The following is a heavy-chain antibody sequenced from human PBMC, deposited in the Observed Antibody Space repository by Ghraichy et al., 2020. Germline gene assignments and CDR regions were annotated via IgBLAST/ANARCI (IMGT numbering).Heavy chain of an antibody. Sequence: SETLSLTCTVSGGSISSYYWSWIRQPPGKGLEWIGYIYYSGSTNYNPSLKSRVTISVDTSKNQFSLKLSSVTAADTAVYYCARVGSSWYEKDYWGQGTLVTVSS. CDR1: GGSISSYY. CDR2: IYYSGST. V-gene: IGHV4-59*01. CDR3: ARVGSSWYEKDY. D-gene: IGHD6-13*01. J-gene: IGHJ4*02.